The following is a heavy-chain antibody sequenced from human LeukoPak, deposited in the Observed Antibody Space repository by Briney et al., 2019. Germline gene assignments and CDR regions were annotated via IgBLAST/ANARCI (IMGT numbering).Heavy chain of an antibody. D-gene: IGHD2-2*02. J-gene: IGHJ6*02. Sequence: KAGGSLRLSCAASGFTFSNYGIHWVRQAPGKGLEWVSSISSSSSYIYYADSVKGRFTISRDNAKNSLYLQMNSLRAEDTAVYYCARDLVVVVPAAISDHHYYYYYGMDVWGQGTTVTVSS. CDR2: ISSSSSYI. CDR3: ARDLVVVVPAAISDHHYYYYYGMDV. CDR1: GFTFSNYG. V-gene: IGHV3-21*01.